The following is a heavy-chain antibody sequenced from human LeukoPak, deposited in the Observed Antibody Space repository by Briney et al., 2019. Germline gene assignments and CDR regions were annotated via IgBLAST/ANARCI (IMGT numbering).Heavy chain of an antibody. V-gene: IGHV3-7*01. CDR3: ARDSFETDIDY. CDR2: IKEDGSEQ. Sequence: GGSLRLSCAASGFILSSYWMSWVRQAPGKGLEWVANIKEDGSEQYYVGSLKGRFTISRDNAKNSLYLQMNSLRAEDTAVYYCARDSFETDIDYWGQGTLVTVSS. D-gene: IGHD1-14*01. CDR1: GFILSSYW. J-gene: IGHJ4*02.